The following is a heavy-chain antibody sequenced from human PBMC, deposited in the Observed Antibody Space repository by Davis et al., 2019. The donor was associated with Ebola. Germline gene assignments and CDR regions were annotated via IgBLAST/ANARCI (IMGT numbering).Heavy chain of an antibody. J-gene: IGHJ4*02. CDR2: VKSKTDGGTT. CDR1: GFTFSNAW. D-gene: IGHD6-6*01. CDR3: ATNRGYSSSSHFDY. V-gene: IGHV3-15*01. Sequence: GESLKISCAASGFTFSNAWMSWVRQAPGKGLEWVGRVKSKTDGGTTDYAAPVKGRFTIPRDDSKDTLYLQMKRRKTEDTAVYYCATNRGYSSSSHFDYWGQGALVTVSS.